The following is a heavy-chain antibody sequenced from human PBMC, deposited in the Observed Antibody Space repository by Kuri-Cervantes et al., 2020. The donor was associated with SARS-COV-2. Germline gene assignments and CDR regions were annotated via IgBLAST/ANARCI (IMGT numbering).Heavy chain of an antibody. J-gene: IGHJ4*02. CDR3: ATAGTTAMALFDY. CDR1: GYTFTTYG. CDR2: ISASNGNT. Sequence: ASVKVSCKASGYTFTTYGISWVRQAPGQGLEWMGWISASNGNTNYAQSLQGRVTITTYSSTSTAYLELRDLRSEDTAVYYCATAGTTAMALFDYWGQGTLVTVSS. D-gene: IGHD5-18*01. V-gene: IGHV1-18*01.